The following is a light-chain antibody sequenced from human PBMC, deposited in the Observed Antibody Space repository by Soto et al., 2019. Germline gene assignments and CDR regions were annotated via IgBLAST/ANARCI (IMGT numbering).Light chain of an antibody. Sequence: QSVLTQPASVSGSLGQSITISCTGTSSDVGGYNYVSWYQQHPGKAPKLMIYEVSNRPSGVSNRFSGSKSGNTASLTISGLQSEDEADYYCTSYTSNNIVVFGGGTKLTVL. J-gene: IGLJ2*01. V-gene: IGLV2-14*01. CDR2: EVS. CDR1: SSDVGGYNY. CDR3: TSYTSNNIVV.